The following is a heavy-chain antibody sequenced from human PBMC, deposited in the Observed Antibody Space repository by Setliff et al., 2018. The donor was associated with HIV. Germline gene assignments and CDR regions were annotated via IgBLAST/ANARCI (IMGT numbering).Heavy chain of an antibody. Sequence: GESLKISCKGSGYTFANYWISWVRQMPGKGLEWMGRLDPRDSYTDYSPSFQGHVTVSGDKSSSTAYLQWSSLRASDTATYYCARLLRRPHDFFYMDVWGKGTTVTVSS. CDR2: LDPRDSYT. J-gene: IGHJ6*03. V-gene: IGHV5-10-1*01. CDR1: GYTFANYW. CDR3: ARLLRRPHDFFYMDV. D-gene: IGHD2-15*01.